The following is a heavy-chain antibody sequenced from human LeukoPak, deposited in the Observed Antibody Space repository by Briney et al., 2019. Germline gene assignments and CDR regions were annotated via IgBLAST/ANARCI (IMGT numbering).Heavy chain of an antibody. CDR3: ARDLNWETY. V-gene: IGHV3-7*01. CDR1: GFTFSSYW. D-gene: IGHD1-1*01. Sequence: GGSLRLSCAASGFTFSSYWMTWVRQAPGKGLEWVANIKPDGSQIYYVDSVKGRFTISRDNAKNSLYLQMNSLKAEDTAVYYCARDLNWETYWGQGTLVTVSS. J-gene: IGHJ4*02. CDR2: IKPDGSQI.